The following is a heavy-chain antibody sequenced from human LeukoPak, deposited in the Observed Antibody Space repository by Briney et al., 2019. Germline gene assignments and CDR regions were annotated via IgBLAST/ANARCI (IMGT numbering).Heavy chain of an antibody. Sequence: PGGSLRLSCAASRFTFSSYAMSWVRQAPGKGLEWVSGISHSGGTTYYADSVKGRLTISRDNSKNTLYPQMNSLRAEDTAIYYCAKAPPPYCSGGSCFDAFDIWGQGTMVTVSS. CDR1: RFTFSSYA. CDR3: AKAPPPYCSGGSCFDAFDI. CDR2: ISHSGGTT. D-gene: IGHD2-15*01. V-gene: IGHV3-23*01. J-gene: IGHJ3*02.